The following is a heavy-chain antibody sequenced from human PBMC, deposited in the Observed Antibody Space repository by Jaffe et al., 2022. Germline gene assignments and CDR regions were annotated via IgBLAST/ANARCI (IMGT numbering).Heavy chain of an antibody. CDR3: AKAAIPYLYCSGGSCYGIWFDP. J-gene: IGHJ5*02. CDR1: GFTFSSYG. Sequence: QVQLVESGGGVVQPGGSLRLSCAASGFTFSSYGMHWVRQAPGKGLEWVAFIRYDGSNKYYADSVKGRFTISRDNSKNTLYLQMNSLRAEDTAVYYCAKAAIPYLYCSGGSCYGIWFDPWGQGTLVTVSS. V-gene: IGHV3-30*02. D-gene: IGHD2-15*01. CDR2: IRYDGSNK.